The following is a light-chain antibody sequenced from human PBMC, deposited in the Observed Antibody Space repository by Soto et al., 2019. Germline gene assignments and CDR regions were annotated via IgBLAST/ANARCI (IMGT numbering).Light chain of an antibody. CDR3: QQYGSSLVRT. J-gene: IGKJ1*01. V-gene: IGKV3-20*01. CDR1: QSVSSSY. Sequence: EIVLTQSPGTLSLSPGERATLSCRASQSVSSSYLAWYQQKPGQAPRLLIYGASSRATGIPDRFSGSGSGTDFTLTISRLEPEDFAVYYCQQYGSSLVRTFDQGTKVEIK. CDR2: GAS.